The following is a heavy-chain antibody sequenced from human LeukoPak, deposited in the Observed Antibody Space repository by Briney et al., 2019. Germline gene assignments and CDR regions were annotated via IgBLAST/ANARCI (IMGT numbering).Heavy chain of an antibody. V-gene: IGHV3-21*01. CDR2: ISSSSSYI. J-gene: IGHJ4*02. D-gene: IGHD3-3*01. CDR1: GFTFSSYS. CDR3: ARSDDFWSGYEYYFDN. Sequence: GGSLRLSCAASGFTFSSYSMNWVRQAPGKGLEWVSSISSSSSYIYYADSVKGRFTISRDNAKNSLYLQMNSLRAEDTAVYYCARSDDFWSGYEYYFDNWGQGTLVTVSS.